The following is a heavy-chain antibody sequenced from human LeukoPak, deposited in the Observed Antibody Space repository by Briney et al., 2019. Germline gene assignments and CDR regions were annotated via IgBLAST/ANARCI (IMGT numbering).Heavy chain of an antibody. CDR3: ARDYDGTAYYLDAIDI. CDR2: IWSDGSHQ. V-gene: IGHV3-33*01. Sequence: GRSLRLSCATSGFTLSAYGMHWVRQAPGKGLEWVGIIWSDGSHQYYADSVKGRFTISRDIARNTLSLQMSSLRAEDTAIYYCARDYDGTAYYLDAIDIWGQGTMVTVSS. D-gene: IGHD3-22*01. J-gene: IGHJ3*02. CDR1: GFTLSAYG.